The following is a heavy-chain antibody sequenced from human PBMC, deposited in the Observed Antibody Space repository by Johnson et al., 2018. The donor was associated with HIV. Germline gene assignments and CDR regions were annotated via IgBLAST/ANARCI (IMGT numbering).Heavy chain of an antibody. J-gene: IGHJ3*02. CDR3: ARDRGYLDAFDI. Sequence: VQLVESGGGLVQRGGSLRLSCAASGFTVSSNYMTWVRQAPGKGLEWVSVIYSGGSTYYADSVQGRFTISRDNSKNTLYLQMNSLRAEDTAVFYCARDRGYLDAFDIWGQGTMVTVSS. CDR1: GFTVSSNY. CDR2: IYSGGST. D-gene: IGHD1-26*01. V-gene: IGHV3-66*01.